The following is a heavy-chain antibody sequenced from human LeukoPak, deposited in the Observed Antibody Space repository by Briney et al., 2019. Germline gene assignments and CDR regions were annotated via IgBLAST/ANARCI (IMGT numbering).Heavy chain of an antibody. D-gene: IGHD6-13*01. Sequence: GGSLRLSCAASGFTFSSYAMHWVRQAPGKGLKWVAVISYDGSNKYYADSVKGRFTISRDNSKSTLYLQMNSLRAEDTAVYYCARSGYSSSFDYWGQGTLVTVSS. V-gene: IGHV3-30*04. CDR1: GFTFSSYA. CDR3: ARSGYSSSFDY. CDR2: ISYDGSNK. J-gene: IGHJ4*02.